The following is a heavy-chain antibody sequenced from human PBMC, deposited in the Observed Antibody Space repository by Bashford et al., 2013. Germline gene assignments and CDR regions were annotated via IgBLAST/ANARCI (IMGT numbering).Heavy chain of an antibody. CDR3: ASGAIWSGYQKYYFDY. J-gene: IGHJ4*02. Sequence: GGSLRLSCAASGFTVSSTYMSWVRQAPGKGLEWVSIIYSGGNTFYADSVKGRFTISGDNSRNTLFLQMSSLRAEDTAVYYCASGAIWSGYQKYYFDYWGQGTLVTVSS. CDR1: GFTVSSTY. D-gene: IGHD3-3*01. CDR2: IYSGGNT. V-gene: IGHV3-53*01.